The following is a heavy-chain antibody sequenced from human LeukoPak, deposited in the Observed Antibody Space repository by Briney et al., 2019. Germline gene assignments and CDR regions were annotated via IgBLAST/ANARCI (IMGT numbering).Heavy chain of an antibody. V-gene: IGHV3-23*01. CDR1: GFTFSSYA. J-gene: IGHJ4*02. D-gene: IGHD1-26*01. Sequence: GGSLRLSCAASGFTFSSYAMSWVSQAPGKGLEWVSAISGSGASTYYADSVKGRFTISRDNSKNTLYLQMNSLRAEDTAVYFCAKGIDSGTYSVDYWGQGTLVTVSS. CDR3: AKGIDSGTYSVDY. CDR2: ISGSGAST.